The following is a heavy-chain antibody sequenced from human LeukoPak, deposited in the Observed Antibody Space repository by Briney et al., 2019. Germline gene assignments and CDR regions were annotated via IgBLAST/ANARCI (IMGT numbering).Heavy chain of an antibody. J-gene: IGHJ4*02. CDR1: GFTFTNYW. CDR3: ARSIPYGTTWYGRSDY. V-gene: IGHV3-7*03. D-gene: IGHD6-13*01. CDR2: IKPDGTTK. Sequence: GGSLRLSCAASGFTFTNYWMSWVRQAPGKGLEWVANIKPDGTTKFYVDSVKGRFTISRDNALNSLYLQMNSLRAEDTAIYYCARSIPYGTTWYGRSDYWGQGTLVTVSS.